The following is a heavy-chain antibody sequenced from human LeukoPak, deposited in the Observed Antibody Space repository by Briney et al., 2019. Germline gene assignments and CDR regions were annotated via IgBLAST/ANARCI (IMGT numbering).Heavy chain of an antibody. CDR3: AKSAQRYYYYYMDV. D-gene: IGHD1-1*01. V-gene: IGHV3-23*01. Sequence: GGSLRLSCAASGFTFSSYAMSWVRQAPGKGLEWVSAISGSGGSTYYADSVKGRFTISRDNSKNTLYLQMNSLRAEDMALYYCAKSAQRYYYYYMDVWGKGTTVTVSS. CDR2: ISGSGGST. CDR1: GFTFSSYA. J-gene: IGHJ6*03.